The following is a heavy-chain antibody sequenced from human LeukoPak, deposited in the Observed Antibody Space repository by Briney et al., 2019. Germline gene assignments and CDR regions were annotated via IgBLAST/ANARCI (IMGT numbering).Heavy chain of an antibody. CDR2: LSGSSSSI. D-gene: IGHD3-10*01. J-gene: IGHJ4*02. V-gene: IGHV3-48*01. Sequence: GGSLRLSCVGSGFSFSTYGMNWVRQAPGKGLEWVSYLSGSSSSIYYADSVKGRFTVSRDNAKNSVYLQMSSLRVEDTAVYYCATGGGSWGQGTLVTVSS. CDR3: ATGGGS. CDR1: GFSFSTYG.